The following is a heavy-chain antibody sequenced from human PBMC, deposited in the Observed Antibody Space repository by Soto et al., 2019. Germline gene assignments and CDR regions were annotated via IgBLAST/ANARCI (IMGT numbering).Heavy chain of an antibody. D-gene: IGHD2-15*01. V-gene: IGHV3-48*02. CDR3: ARDRWGPTGYCSGGSCYQMKFDY. CDR1: GFTFSSYS. Sequence: GGSLRLSCAASGFTFSSYSMNWVRQAPGKGLEWVSYISSSSSTIYYADSVKGRFTISRDNAKNSLYLQMNSLRDEDTAVYYCARDRWGPTGYCSGGSCYQMKFDYWGQGTLVTVSS. J-gene: IGHJ4*02. CDR2: ISSSSSTI.